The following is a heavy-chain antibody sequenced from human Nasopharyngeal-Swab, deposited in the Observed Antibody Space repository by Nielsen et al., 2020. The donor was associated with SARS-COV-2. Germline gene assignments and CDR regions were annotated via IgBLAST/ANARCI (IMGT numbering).Heavy chain of an antibody. CDR3: VGSSWYGDYYYYYGMDV. CDR2: IYYSGST. D-gene: IGHD6-13*01. J-gene: IGHJ6*02. CDR1: GGSISSSSYY. Sequence: SETLSLTCTVSGGSISSSSYYWGWIRQPPGKGLEWIGSIYYSGSTYYNPSLKSRVTISVDTYKNQFSLKLSSVTAADTAVYYCVGSSWYGDYYYYYGMDVWGHGTTVTVSS. V-gene: IGHV4-39*07.